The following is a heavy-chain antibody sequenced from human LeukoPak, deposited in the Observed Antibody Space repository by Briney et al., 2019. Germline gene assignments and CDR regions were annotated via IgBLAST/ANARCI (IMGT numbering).Heavy chain of an antibody. CDR2: INAGNGNT. CDR1: VYTFTTYS. Sequence: ASVKVSCTASVYTFTTYSIHWVRQAPGQGLEWMGWINAGNGNTEYSQKFQNRLTIIRDTSATTAYMELRSLKSEDTAVYYCARVPTVTNWFDPWGQGTLVTVSS. V-gene: IGHV1-3*01. CDR3: ARVPTVTNWFDP. D-gene: IGHD4-17*01. J-gene: IGHJ5*02.